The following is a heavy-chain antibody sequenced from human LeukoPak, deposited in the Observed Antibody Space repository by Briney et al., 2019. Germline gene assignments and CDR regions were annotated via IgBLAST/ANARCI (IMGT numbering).Heavy chain of an antibody. CDR3: ARTSVGSYYDSSGYSLFDY. V-gene: IGHV5-51*01. CDR2: IYPGDSDT. Sequence: GESLKISCMASGYSFTSYWIGWVRQMPGKGLEWMGIIYPGDSDTRYSPSFQGQVTISADKSISTAYLQWSSLKASDTAMYYCARTSVGSYYDSSGYSLFDYWGQGTLVTVSS. D-gene: IGHD3-22*01. CDR1: GYSFTSYW. J-gene: IGHJ4*02.